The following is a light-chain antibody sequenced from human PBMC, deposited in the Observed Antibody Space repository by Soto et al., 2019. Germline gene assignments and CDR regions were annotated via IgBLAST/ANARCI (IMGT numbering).Light chain of an antibody. Sequence: QPALTQPPSVSGAPGQRVTISCTGSSSNIGAGFDVHWYQQLPGTAPKLLIYGNSNRPSGVPDRFSGSRSGTSASLAITGLQAEDEADYFCKSYAGSNTYVFGSGTKVTVL. CDR3: KSYAGSNTYV. J-gene: IGLJ1*01. CDR1: SSNIGAGFD. CDR2: GNS. V-gene: IGLV1-40*01.